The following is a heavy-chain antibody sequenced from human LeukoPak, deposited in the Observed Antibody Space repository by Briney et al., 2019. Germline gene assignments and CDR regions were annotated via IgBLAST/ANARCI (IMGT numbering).Heavy chain of an antibody. CDR1: GYTSTTYG. CDR3: ASETVGAFDY. J-gene: IGHJ4*02. V-gene: IGHV1-18*01. D-gene: IGHD1-26*01. Sequence: ASVKVSCKASGYTSTTYGISWVRQAPGQGLEWMAWISTYRGDTNLAQNFQARVTTTRDTLTNTACMELRSLSSDDTAVYYCASETVGAFDYWGQGTLVTVSS. CDR2: ISTYRGDT.